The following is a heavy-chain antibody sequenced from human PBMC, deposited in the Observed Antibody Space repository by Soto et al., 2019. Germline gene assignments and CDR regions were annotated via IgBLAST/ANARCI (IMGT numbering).Heavy chain of an antibody. J-gene: IGHJ4*02. CDR1: GVSITNTSYY. Sequence: QLQLQESGPGLVKPSETLSLTCTVSGVSITNTSYYWGWIRQPPGKGLEWIGTIYFSGSTFYNPSLKSQLTISVDTSKNQFSLRLSSVTAADTAVYYCARHGSYWGQGTLVAVSS. CDR2: IYFSGST. CDR3: ARHGSY. V-gene: IGHV4-39*01.